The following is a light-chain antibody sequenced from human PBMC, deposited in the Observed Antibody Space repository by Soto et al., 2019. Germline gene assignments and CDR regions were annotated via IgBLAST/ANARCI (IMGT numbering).Light chain of an antibody. CDR3: QQSYSTPFT. V-gene: IGKV1-39*01. Sequence: DIKMPHPPSSLFPSVGDRVTITCRASQSISSYLNWYQQKPGKAPKLLIYAASSLQSGVPSRFSGSGSGTDFTLTISSLQPEDFATYYCQQSYSTPFTFGPGTKVDIK. J-gene: IGKJ3*01. CDR2: AAS. CDR1: QSISSY.